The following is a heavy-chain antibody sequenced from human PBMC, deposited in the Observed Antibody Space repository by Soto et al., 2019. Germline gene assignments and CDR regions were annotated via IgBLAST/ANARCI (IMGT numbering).Heavy chain of an antibody. V-gene: IGHV3-72*01. J-gene: IGHJ4*02. Sequence: PGGSLRLSFAASGFIFMDHYMDWVRQAPGKGLEWVGRIRNKVNRDTTEYAAYVKGRSTISSDDSRDLLYMQMNILQSEDTAVYYCYRAPDDDGDSGFDYWGQGTLVTVSS. CDR2: IRNKVNRDTT. CDR1: GFIFMDHY. D-gene: IGHD4-17*01. CDR3: YRAPDDDGDSGFDY.